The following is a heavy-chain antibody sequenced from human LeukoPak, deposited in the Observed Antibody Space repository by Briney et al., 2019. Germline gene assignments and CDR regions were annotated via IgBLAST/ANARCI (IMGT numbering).Heavy chain of an antibody. V-gene: IGHV4-39*07. CDR1: GGSISSSSYY. J-gene: IGHJ3*02. D-gene: IGHD4-23*01. CDR3: ARDGDYGGKSNAFDI. CDR2: IYYSGST. Sequence: SETLSLTCTVSGGSISSSSYYWGWIRQPPGKGLEWIVSIYYSGSTYYNPALKSRVTISVDTSKNQFSLKRSSVTAADTAVYYCARDGDYGGKSNAFDIWGQGTMVTVSS.